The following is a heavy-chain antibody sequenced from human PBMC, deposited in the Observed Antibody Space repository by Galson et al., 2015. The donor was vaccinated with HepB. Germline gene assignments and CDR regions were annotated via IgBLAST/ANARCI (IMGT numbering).Heavy chain of an antibody. D-gene: IGHD6-19*01. CDR1: GFTFSSYA. Sequence: SLRLSCAASGFTFSSYAMHWVRQAPGKGLEWVAVISYDGSNKYYADSVKGRFTISRDNSKNTLYLQMNSLRAEDTAVYYCAREPLPPPARYSSGSLDYWGQGTLVTVSS. CDR3: AREPLPPPARYSSGSLDY. CDR2: ISYDGSNK. J-gene: IGHJ4*02. V-gene: IGHV3-30*04.